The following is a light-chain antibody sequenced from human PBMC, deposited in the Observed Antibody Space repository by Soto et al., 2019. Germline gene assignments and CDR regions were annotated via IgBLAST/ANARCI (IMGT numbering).Light chain of an antibody. V-gene: IGKV3-11*01. CDR2: DAS. CDR3: QQRSNWPLT. J-gene: IGKJ4*01. Sequence: EIVLTQSPATLSLSPGARATLSCRASQSVSSYLAWYQQKPGQAPRLLIYDASNRATGIPARFSGSGSGTDFTLTISSLEPEDFAVYYCQQRSNWPLTFGGGTKVDNK. CDR1: QSVSSY.